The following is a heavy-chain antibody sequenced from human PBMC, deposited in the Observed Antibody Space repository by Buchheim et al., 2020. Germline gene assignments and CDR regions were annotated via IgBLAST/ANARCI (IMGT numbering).Heavy chain of an antibody. D-gene: IGHD1-20*01. CDR3: AKDFGGGVYNWIYFDY. CDR1: GFTFSSYG. J-gene: IGHJ4*02. V-gene: IGHV3-30*18. Sequence: QVQLVESGGGVVQPGRSLRLSCSASGFTFSSYGMHWVRQAPGKGLEWVAVISYDGSNKYYADSVKGRFPISRDNSKTTLYLQMNSLRAEDTAVYYCAKDFGGGVYNWIYFDYWGQGTL. CDR2: ISYDGSNK.